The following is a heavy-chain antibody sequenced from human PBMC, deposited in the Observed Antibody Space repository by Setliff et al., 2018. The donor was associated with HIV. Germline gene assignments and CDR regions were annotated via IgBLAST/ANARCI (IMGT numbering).Heavy chain of an antibody. Sequence: GSLRLSCAASGFTFTTDAMNWVRQAPGKGLEWVSSITESGGTYYADSVKGRFTISRDTSKNTVYLQMSSLRAEDTAVYYCARDVAVASFFNYWGQGTLVTVSS. CDR2: ITESGGT. D-gene: IGHD6-19*01. J-gene: IGHJ4*02. CDR3: ARDVAVASFFNY. V-gene: IGHV3-23*01. CDR1: GFTFTTDA.